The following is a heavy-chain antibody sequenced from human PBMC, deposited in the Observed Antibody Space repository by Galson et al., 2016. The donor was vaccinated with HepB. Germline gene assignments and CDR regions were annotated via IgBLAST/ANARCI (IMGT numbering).Heavy chain of an antibody. D-gene: IGHD4-23*01. CDR3: AILAFGGNHFDY. Sequence: QSGAEVTKPGESLKISCKGSGYSFFSFWIGWVRQMPGKGLEWMGIISPDDSETKYSPSFRGQVTISADKSFSTAYLQWSSLKASDTAIYYCAILAFGGNHFDYWGPGTLVTVSS. J-gene: IGHJ4*02. V-gene: IGHV5-51*01. CDR1: GYSFFSFW. CDR2: ISPDDSET.